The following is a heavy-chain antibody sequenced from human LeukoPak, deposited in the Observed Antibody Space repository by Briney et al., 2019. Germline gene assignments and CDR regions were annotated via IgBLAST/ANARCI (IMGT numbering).Heavy chain of an antibody. CDR1: GFTFSSYW. CDR3: ARGGTIPSDY. CDR2: IKPDGSDK. Sequence: PGGSLRLSCAASGFTFSSYWMTWVRQAPGKGLEWVANIKPDGSDKYYVDSVKGRFTISRDNAKNSLYLQMNSLRAEDTAVYYCARGGTIPSDYWGRGTLVTVSS. D-gene: IGHD2-15*01. J-gene: IGHJ4*02. V-gene: IGHV3-7*01.